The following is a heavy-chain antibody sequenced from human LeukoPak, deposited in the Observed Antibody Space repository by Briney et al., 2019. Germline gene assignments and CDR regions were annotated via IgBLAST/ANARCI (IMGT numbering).Heavy chain of an antibody. D-gene: IGHD2-8*02. CDR2: ISGSGGST. CDR1: GFTFSSYW. J-gene: IGHJ4*02. CDR3: AKPVCCTATSRRVPGVYCFDY. Sequence: PGGSLRLSCAASGFTFSSYWMSWVRQAPGKGLEWVSAISGSGGSTFYADSVKGRFTISRDNSRNTLYLQMNNLRAEDTAVYYCAKPVCCTATSRRVPGVYCFDYWGQGTLVTVSS. V-gene: IGHV3-23*01.